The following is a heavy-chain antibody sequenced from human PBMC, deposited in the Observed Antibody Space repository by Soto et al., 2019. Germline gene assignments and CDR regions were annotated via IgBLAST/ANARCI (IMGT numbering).Heavy chain of an antibody. Sequence: SETLSLTCTFSGGSISSSSYYWGWIRQPPGKGLEWIGSIYYSGSTYYNPSLKSRVTISVDTSKNQFSLKLSSVTAADTAVYYCARHGRTIFGVVISPRYYGMDVWGQGTTVTVSS. D-gene: IGHD3-3*01. CDR1: GGSISSSSYY. V-gene: IGHV4-39*01. J-gene: IGHJ6*02. CDR3: ARHGRTIFGVVISPRYYGMDV. CDR2: IYYSGST.